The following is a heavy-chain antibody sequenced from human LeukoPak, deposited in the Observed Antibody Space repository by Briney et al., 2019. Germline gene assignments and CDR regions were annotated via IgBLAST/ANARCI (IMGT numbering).Heavy chain of an antibody. CDR3: ARRPQYCRGCACYD. Sequence: ASLKVSCMASGNTFTGYYMHWVRQAPGQGLEWMGWINPNSGGTNYAQKFQGRVTMTRDTSISSAYMELSRLRSDDTAVYYCARRPQYCRGCACYDWGQGTLVTVSS. V-gene: IGHV1-2*02. J-gene: IGHJ4*02. CDR1: GNTFTGYY. CDR2: INPNSGGT. D-gene: IGHD2-15*01.